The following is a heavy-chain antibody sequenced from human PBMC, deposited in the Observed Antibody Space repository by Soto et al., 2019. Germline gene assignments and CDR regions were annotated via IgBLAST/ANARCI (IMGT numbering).Heavy chain of an antibody. CDR2: INSDGSST. J-gene: IGHJ6*02. D-gene: IGHD1-26*01. CDR1: GFTFSSYW. CDR3: ARGYSASPRPVYGMDV. Sequence: GGSLRLSCAASGFTFSSYWMHWVRQAPGKGLVWVSRINSDGSSTSYADSVKGRFTISRDNAKNTLYLQMNSLRAEDTAVYYCARGYSASPRPVYGMDVWGQGTTVTVSS. V-gene: IGHV3-74*01.